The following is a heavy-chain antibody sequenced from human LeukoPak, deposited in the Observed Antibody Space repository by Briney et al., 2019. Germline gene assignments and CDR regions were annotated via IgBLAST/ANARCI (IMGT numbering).Heavy chain of an antibody. V-gene: IGHV3-21*01. J-gene: IGHJ6*02. CDR2: ITSGSNYI. Sequence: PGGSLRLSCAASGFTFSSYSMNWVRQAPGKGLEWVSSITSGSNYIYYADSVKGRFTISRDNAKNSLYLQMNSLRAEDTAVYYCARGDLSGGPYGMDIWGQGTTVTVSS. CDR1: GFTFSSYS. D-gene: IGHD5-12*01. CDR3: ARGDLSGGPYGMDI.